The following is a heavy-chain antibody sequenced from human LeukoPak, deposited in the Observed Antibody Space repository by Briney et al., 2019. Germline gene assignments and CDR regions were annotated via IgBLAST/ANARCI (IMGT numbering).Heavy chain of an antibody. J-gene: IGHJ4*02. Sequence: ASVKVSCKVSGYTLTELSMHWVRQAPGKGLEWMGGFDPEDGETIYAQKFQGRVTMAEDTSTDTAYMELSSLRSEDTAVYYCATVDLGDYYDSSGYYFDYWGQGTLVTVSS. CDR2: FDPEDGET. CDR1: GYTLTELS. V-gene: IGHV1-24*01. D-gene: IGHD3-22*01. CDR3: ATVDLGDYYDSSGYYFDY.